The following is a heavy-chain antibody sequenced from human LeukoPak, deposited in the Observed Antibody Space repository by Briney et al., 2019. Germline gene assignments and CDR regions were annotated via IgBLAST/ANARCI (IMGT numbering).Heavy chain of an antibody. J-gene: IGHJ5*02. CDR2: IYYSGST. CDR1: GGSISSSSYY. D-gene: IGHD3-10*01. CDR3: ARGGYYGSGSDFRFDP. V-gene: IGHV4-39*07. Sequence: SETLSLTCTVSGGSISSSSYYWGWIRQPPGKGLEWIGSIYYSGSTYYNPSLKSRVTISVDTSKSQFSLKLSSVTAADTAIYYCARGGYYGSGSDFRFDPWGQGTLVTVSS.